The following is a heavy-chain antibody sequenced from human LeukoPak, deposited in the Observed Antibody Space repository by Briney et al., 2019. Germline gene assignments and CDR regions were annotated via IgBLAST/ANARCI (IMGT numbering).Heavy chain of an antibody. V-gene: IGHV1-69*05. CDR2: IIPIFGTA. CDR1: GGTFSSYA. J-gene: IGHJ5*02. CDR3: ARDLPPSYGDYDGWFDP. Sequence: ASVKVSCKASGGTFSSYAISWVRQAPGQGLEWMGGIIPIFGTANYAQKFQGRVTMTRDTSTSTVYMELSSLRSEDTAVYYCARDLPPSYGDYDGWFDPWGQGTLVTVSS. D-gene: IGHD4-17*01.